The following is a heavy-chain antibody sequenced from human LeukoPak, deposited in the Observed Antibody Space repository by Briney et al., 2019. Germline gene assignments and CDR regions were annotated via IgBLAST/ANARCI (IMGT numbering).Heavy chain of an antibody. CDR3: ASLLWFGELISDY. Sequence: GGSLRLSCAASGFTFSSYWMSWARQAPGKGLEWVANMKQDGSEKYYVDSVKGRFTISRDNAKNSLYLQMNSLRAEDTAVYYCASLLWFGELISDYWGQGTLVTVSS. V-gene: IGHV3-7*01. J-gene: IGHJ4*02. D-gene: IGHD3-10*01. CDR1: GFTFSSYW. CDR2: MKQDGSEK.